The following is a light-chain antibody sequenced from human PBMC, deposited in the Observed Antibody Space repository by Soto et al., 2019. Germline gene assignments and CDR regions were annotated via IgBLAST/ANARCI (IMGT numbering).Light chain of an antibody. CDR2: GAS. CDR3: QQHNYWPS. V-gene: IGKV3-15*01. CDR1: QSVGSN. Sequence: EIVMTQSPVTLSVSPGERATLSCRASQSVGSNLAWYQQKPGQALRLLLYGASTRATGIPGRFSGSGSGTEFTLTITSLQSEDFAVYYCQQHNYWPSFGQGTKLEFK. J-gene: IGKJ2*01.